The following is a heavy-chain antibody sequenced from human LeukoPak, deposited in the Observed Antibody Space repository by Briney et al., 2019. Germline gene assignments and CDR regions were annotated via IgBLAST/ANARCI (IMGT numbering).Heavy chain of an antibody. D-gene: IGHD3-16*01. CDR1: GASISSYY. V-gene: IGHV4-59*01. CDR3: ARGGTNFDY. Sequence: SETLSLICTVSGASISSYYWSWIRQPPGKGLEWIGDIYYSGSIKYNPSLKSRVTMSVDTSKNQFSLKLSSVTAADTAVYYCARGGTNFDYWGQGTLVTVSS. J-gene: IGHJ4*02. CDR2: IYYSGSI.